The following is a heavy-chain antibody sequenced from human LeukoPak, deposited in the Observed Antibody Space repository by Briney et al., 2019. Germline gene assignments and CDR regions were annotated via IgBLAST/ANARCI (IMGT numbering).Heavy chain of an antibody. CDR3: AKDHAREYDILTGYYKTSQFYYFDY. J-gene: IGHJ4*02. CDR2: ISSSSSTI. D-gene: IGHD3-9*01. V-gene: IGHV3-48*01. Sequence: GGSLRLSCAASGFTFSSYSMNWVRQAPGKGLEWVSYISSSSSTIYYADSVKGRFTISRDNSKNTLYLQMNSLRAEDTAVYYCAKDHAREYDILTGYYKTSQFYYFDYWGQGTLVTVSS. CDR1: GFTFSSYS.